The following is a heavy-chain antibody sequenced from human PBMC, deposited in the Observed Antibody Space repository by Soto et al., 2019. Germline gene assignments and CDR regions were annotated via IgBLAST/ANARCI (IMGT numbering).Heavy chain of an antibody. Sequence: VELSESGGGLVQPGGSLRLSCAASGFNFRSYAMSWVRRAPGKGLEWVSAISGSGGTSYFADSVRGRFTISRDNSKNTLSLQLSSLRVEDTAEYFCAKGRGSSWTIDYWGHGTLVTVSS. J-gene: IGHJ4*01. CDR1: GFNFRSYA. V-gene: IGHV3-23*01. D-gene: IGHD6-13*01. CDR3: AKGRGSSWTIDY. CDR2: ISGSGGTS.